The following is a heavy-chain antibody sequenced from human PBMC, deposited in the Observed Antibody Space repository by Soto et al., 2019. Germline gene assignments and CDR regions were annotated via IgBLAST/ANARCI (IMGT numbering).Heavy chain of an antibody. V-gene: IGHV4-30-2*01. CDR2: IYHSGST. CDR3: ARGRVSSWIYYYGMDV. Sequence: SETLSLTCAVSGGSISSGGYSWSWIRQPPGKGLEWIGYIYHSGSTYYNPSLKSQVTMSVDTSKNQFSLKLSSVTAADTGVYYCARGRVSSWIYYYGMDVWGQGTTVTVSS. D-gene: IGHD6-13*01. J-gene: IGHJ6*02. CDR1: GGSISSGGYS.